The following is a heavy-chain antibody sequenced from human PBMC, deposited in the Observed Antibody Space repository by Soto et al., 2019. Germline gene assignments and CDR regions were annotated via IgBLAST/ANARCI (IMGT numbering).Heavy chain of an antibody. CDR3: ARSRGYCSGGSCYPIPWFDP. D-gene: IGHD2-15*01. CDR2: IFHDGTA. J-gene: IGHJ5*02. V-gene: IGHV4-4*02. CDR1: GVSISRGNW. Sequence: LSLTCAVSGVSISRGNWWTWVRQTPQRGLEYIGEIFHDGTANYYPSFERRVAISVDTSKNQFSLKLSSVTAADTAVYYCARSRGYCSGGSCYPIPWFDPWGQGTLVTVSS.